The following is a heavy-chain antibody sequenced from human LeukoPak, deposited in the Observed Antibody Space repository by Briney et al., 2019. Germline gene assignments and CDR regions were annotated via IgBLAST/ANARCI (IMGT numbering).Heavy chain of an antibody. V-gene: IGHV4-34*01. J-gene: IGHJ4*02. CDR2: INHSGST. CDR1: GGSFSGYY. D-gene: IGHD3-3*01. CDR3: ASRSSIWSGYQDTLYYFDS. Sequence: PSETLSLTCAVYGGSFSGYYWSWIRQPPGKGLEWIGEINHSGSTKYNPSLKSRVTISEDTSKNQFSLKLSSVTAADTAVYYCASRSSIWSGYQDTLYYFDSWGQGTLVTVSS.